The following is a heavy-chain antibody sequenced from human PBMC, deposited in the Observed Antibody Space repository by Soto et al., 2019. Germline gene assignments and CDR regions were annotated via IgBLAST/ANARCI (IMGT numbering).Heavy chain of an antibody. V-gene: IGHV4-39*01. CDR2: IYHSGST. CDR3: ARRVGSCSGTSCNGWFDP. J-gene: IGHJ5*02. CDR1: GDSISKTTSY. Sequence: SETLSLTCSVSGDSISKTTSYWGWIRQPPGKGLEWIGTIYHSGSTYYNPSLMSRVTLSIDKSKNQFSLKLNSVTAADTAVYYCARRVGSCSGTSCNGWFDPWGQGTLVTVSS. D-gene: IGHD2-2*01.